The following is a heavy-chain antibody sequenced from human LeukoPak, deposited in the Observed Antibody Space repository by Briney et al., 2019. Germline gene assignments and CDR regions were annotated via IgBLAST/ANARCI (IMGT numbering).Heavy chain of an antibody. D-gene: IGHD3-22*01. Sequence: GASVKVSCXASGYTFTGYYMHWVRQAPGQGLVWMGRINPNSGGTNYAQKFQGRATMTRDTSISTAYMELSRLRSEDTAVYYCATGGYYYDSSGYCYDYWGQGTLVTVSS. CDR3: ATGGYYYDSSGYCYDY. CDR2: INPNSGGT. V-gene: IGHV1-2*06. CDR1: GYTFTGYY. J-gene: IGHJ4*02.